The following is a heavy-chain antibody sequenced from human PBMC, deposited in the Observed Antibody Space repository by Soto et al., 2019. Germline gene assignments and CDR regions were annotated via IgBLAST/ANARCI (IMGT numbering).Heavy chain of an antibody. D-gene: IGHD6-6*01. Sequence: WETLSLTCTVSGGSISSSSYYWGWIRHAPGKGLEWIGSIYYSGSTYYNPSLKSRVTISVDTSKNQFSLKLSSVTAADTAVYYCTRARPGFDTWFDPWGQETLVTDSS. CDR3: TRARPGFDTWFDP. J-gene: IGHJ5*02. V-gene: IGHV4-39*01. CDR1: GGSISSSSYY. CDR2: IYYSGST.